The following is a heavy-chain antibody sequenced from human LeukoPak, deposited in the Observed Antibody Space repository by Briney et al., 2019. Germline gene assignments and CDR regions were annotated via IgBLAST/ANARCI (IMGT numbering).Heavy chain of an antibody. CDR2: ISYDGSNK. CDR3: ARVGYGDYSPMRY. J-gene: IGHJ4*01. V-gene: IGHV3-30-3*01. CDR1: GFTFSNYA. Sequence: GGSLRLSCAASGFTFSNYAMHWVRQAPGKGLEWVAVISYDGSNKYYADSVKGRFTISRDNSKNTLYLQMNSLRAEDTAVYYCARVGYGDYSPMRYWGQGTLVTVSS. D-gene: IGHD4-17*01.